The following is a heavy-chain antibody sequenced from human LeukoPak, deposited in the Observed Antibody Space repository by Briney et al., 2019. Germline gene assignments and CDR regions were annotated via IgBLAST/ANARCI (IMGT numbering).Heavy chain of an antibody. CDR2: INAGNGNT. V-gene: IGHV1-3*01. Sequence: ASVKVSCKASGYNFISYAMHWVRQAPGQRLEWMGWINAGNGNTKYSQKFQGRVTITRDTSASTAYMGLSSLRSEDTAVYYCARSRSGSSDYWGQGTLVTVSS. CDR1: GYNFISYA. J-gene: IGHJ4*02. D-gene: IGHD1-26*01. CDR3: ARSRSGSSDY.